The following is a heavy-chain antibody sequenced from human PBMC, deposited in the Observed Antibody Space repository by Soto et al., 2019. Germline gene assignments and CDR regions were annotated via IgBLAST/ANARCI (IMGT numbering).Heavy chain of an antibody. V-gene: IGHV3-21*01. J-gene: IGHJ3*02. CDR1: GFTFSSYS. Sequence: SLRLSCAASGFTFSSYSMNWVRQAPGKGLEWVSSISSSSSYIYYADSVKGRFTISRDNAKNSLYLQMNSLRAEDTAVYYCARSNSYYYDSSGYYYGDAFDIWGQGTMVTVSS. CDR3: ARSNSYYYDSSGYYYGDAFDI. D-gene: IGHD3-22*01. CDR2: ISSSSSYI.